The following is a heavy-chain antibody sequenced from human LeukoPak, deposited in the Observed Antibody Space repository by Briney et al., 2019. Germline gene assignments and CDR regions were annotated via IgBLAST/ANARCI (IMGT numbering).Heavy chain of an antibody. Sequence: SETLSLTCTVSGGSISSGGYYWSWIRQHPGKGPEWIGYIYYTGSTFYKPSLESRVTISVDTSKNQFSLKLSSVTAADTAVYYCARDYYDTLTGNWYFDIWGRGTLVTVSS. J-gene: IGHJ2*01. D-gene: IGHD3-9*01. CDR1: GGSISSGGYY. CDR3: ARDYYDTLTGNWYFDI. CDR2: IYYTGST. V-gene: IGHV4-31*03.